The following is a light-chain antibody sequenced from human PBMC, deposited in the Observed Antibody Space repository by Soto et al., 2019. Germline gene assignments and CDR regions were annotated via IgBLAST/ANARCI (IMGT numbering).Light chain of an antibody. CDR1: SSNIGAGYD. J-gene: IGLJ2*01. CDR2: GSS. CDR3: QSYDSSVV. Sequence: QSVLTQPPSVSGAPGQRVTISCTGGSSNIGAGYDVHWYQQLPGTAPKLLIYGSSNRPSGVPDRFSGSKSGTSASLALTGFQAEDEADYYCQSYDSSVVFGGGTKLTV. V-gene: IGLV1-40*01.